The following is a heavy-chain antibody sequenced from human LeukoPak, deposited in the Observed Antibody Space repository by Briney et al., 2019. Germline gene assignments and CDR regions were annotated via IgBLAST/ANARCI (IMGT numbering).Heavy chain of an antibody. Sequence: ASLKVSCKASGYTFTGYYMHWVRQTPGQGLEWMGWINPNSGGTNYAQKFQGRVTMTRDTSISTAYMELSRLGSDDTAVYYCARNTYGYKFSMDVWGKGTTVTISS. CDR1: GYTFTGYY. CDR2: INPNSGGT. J-gene: IGHJ6*03. D-gene: IGHD5-18*01. V-gene: IGHV1-2*02. CDR3: ARNTYGYKFSMDV.